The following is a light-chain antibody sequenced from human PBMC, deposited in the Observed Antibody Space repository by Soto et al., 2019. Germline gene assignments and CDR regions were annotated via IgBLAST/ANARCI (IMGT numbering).Light chain of an antibody. CDR3: QSFDSSLRGWV. V-gene: IGLV1-40*01. CDR1: SSNIGARYD. Sequence: QSVLTQPPSVSGAPGQTVAISCTGSSSNIGARYDVHWYRQLPGTAPKLLIYDNNNRPSGVPDRLSGSKSGTSASLAISGLQAEDEADYYCQSFDSSLRGWVFGGGTKLTVL. CDR2: DNN. J-gene: IGLJ3*02.